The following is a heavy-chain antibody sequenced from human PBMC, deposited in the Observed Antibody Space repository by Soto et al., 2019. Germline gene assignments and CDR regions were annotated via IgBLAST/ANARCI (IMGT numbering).Heavy chain of an antibody. D-gene: IGHD5-12*01. V-gene: IGHV1-2*04. CDR2: INPNSGGT. CDR3: AREDIVGSSCFDY. CDR1: GYTFTGYY. Sequence: ASVRVSCKASGYTFTGYYMHWVRQAPGQGLEWMGWINPNSGGTNYAQKFQGWVTMTRDTSISTAYMELSRLRSDDTAVYYCAREDIVGSSCFDYWGQGTLVTVS. J-gene: IGHJ4*02.